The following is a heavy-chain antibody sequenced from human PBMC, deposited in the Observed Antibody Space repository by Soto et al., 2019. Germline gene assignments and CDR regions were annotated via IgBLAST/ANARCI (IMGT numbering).Heavy chain of an antibody. J-gene: IGHJ6*02. CDR3: ARERTSTEGMDI. V-gene: IGHV3-74*01. CDR2: IISGGTRV. Sequence: GGSLRLSCAASGFTFSSDWMNWVRQSPGKGLEWVSRIISGGTRVSYADSVKGRFIITRDNAKNTLYLEMHSLTADDTAVYYCARERTSTEGMDIWGQGTTVTVYS. CDR1: GFTFSSDW.